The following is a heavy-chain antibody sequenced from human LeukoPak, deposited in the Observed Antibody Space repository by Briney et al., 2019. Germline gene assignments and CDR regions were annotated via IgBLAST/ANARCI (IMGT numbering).Heavy chain of an antibody. CDR1: GGSISSGDYY. V-gene: IGHV4-31*03. CDR3: ARDQEDSGTYY. CDR2: IYYSGTT. D-gene: IGHD3-10*01. J-gene: IGHJ4*02. Sequence: SETLSLTCTVSGGSISSGDYYWSWIRQHPGKGLEWIGYIYYSGTTYYNPSLKSRVTISLDTSKNQFSLKLSSVTAADTAVYYCARDQEDSGTYYWGQGTLVTVSS.